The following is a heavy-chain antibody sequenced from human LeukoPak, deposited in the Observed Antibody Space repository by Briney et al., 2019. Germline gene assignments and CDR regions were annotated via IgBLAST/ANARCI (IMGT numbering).Heavy chain of an antibody. V-gene: IGHV4-34*01. CDR3: AGGPRESYYNWFDP. Sequence: SETLSLTCAVYGGSFSGYYWSWIRQPPGKGLEWIWEINHSVSAKYHPSLKSRVTISVDTSKNQVSLGLSSVTAADTAVYYRAGGPRESYYNWFDPWGQGTLVTVSS. CDR2: INHSVSA. J-gene: IGHJ5*02. D-gene: IGHD3-10*01. CDR1: GGSFSGYY.